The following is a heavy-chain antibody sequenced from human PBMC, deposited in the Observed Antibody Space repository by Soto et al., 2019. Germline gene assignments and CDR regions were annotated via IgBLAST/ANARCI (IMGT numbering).Heavy chain of an antibody. CDR1: GGSISSYY. D-gene: IGHD6-19*01. J-gene: IGHJ6*02. V-gene: IGHV4-4*07. CDR2: LYTNGST. CDR3: ARGPITLSSDWYDYYYYGMDV. Sequence: PETLSLTGTVSGGSISSYYWSWIRQPAVKGSEWIGRLYTNGSTNYNPHLKSRVTMSVDTAKNQFSLKLSSGTAAEAAVYDWARGPITLSSDWYDYYYYGMDVWGQGATVTVS.